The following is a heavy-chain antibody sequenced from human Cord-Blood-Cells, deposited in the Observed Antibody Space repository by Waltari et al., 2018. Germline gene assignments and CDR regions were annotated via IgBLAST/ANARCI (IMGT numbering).Heavy chain of an antibody. CDR2: IYYSGST. Sequence: QLQLQESGPGLVKPSEPLSLTCTVSGGSISSSSYYWGWIRQPPGKGLEWIGSIYYSGSTYYNPSLKSRVTISVDTSKNQFSLKLSSVTAADTAVYYCARRRITMVRGVTAYYFDYWGQGTLVTVSS. D-gene: IGHD3-10*01. J-gene: IGHJ4*02. CDR1: GGSISSSSYY. CDR3: ARRRITMVRGVTAYYFDY. V-gene: IGHV4-39*01.